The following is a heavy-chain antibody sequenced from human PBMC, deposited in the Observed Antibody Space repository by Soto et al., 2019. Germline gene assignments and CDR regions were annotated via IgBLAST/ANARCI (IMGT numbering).Heavy chain of an antibody. V-gene: IGHV4-39*01. CDR1: GESISSSSYY. CDR3: ARQRTTVVTQAYFDH. D-gene: IGHD2-21*02. Sequence: SETLSLTCIVSGESISSSSYYWGWIRQPPGKGLEWIGSIYYSGRTYYNPSFKSRVTISIDTSKNQFSLKLSSVTATDTAVYYCARQRTTVVTQAYFDHWGQGARVTVSS. J-gene: IGHJ4*02. CDR2: IYYSGRT.